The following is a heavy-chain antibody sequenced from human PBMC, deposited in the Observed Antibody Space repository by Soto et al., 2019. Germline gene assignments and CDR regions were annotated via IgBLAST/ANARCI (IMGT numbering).Heavy chain of an antibody. Sequence: SETLSLTCTVSGGSISSGGYYWSWIRQHPGKGLEWIGYIYYSGSTYYNPSLKSRVTISVDTSKNQFSLKLSSVTAADTAVYYCARGTYCGGDCKYYYYYYGMDVWGQGTTVTVSS. J-gene: IGHJ6*02. CDR3: ARGTYCGGDCKYYYYYYGMDV. V-gene: IGHV4-31*03. D-gene: IGHD2-21*02. CDR1: GGSISSGGYY. CDR2: IYYSGST.